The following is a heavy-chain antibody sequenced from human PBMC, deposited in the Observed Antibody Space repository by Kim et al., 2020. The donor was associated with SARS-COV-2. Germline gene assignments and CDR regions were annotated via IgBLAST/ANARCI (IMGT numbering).Heavy chain of an antibody. CDR1: GGSISSYY. Sequence: SETLSLTCTVSGGSISSYYWSWIRQPAGKGLEWIGRIYTSGSTSYNPSLKSRVTMSVDTSKNQFSLKLSSVTAADTAVYYCASLWSATPFSYYYGMDVWGQGTTVTVSS. CDR3: ASLWSATPFSYYYGMDV. D-gene: IGHD2-21*01. CDR2: IYTSGST. V-gene: IGHV4-4*07. J-gene: IGHJ6*02.